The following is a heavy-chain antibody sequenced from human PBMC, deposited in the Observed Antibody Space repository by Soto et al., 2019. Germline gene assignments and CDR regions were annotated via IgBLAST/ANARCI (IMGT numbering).Heavy chain of an antibody. V-gene: IGHV3-33*06. CDR2: IWYDGSNT. D-gene: IGHD5-18*01. J-gene: IGHJ4*02. CDR1: GFTFSSYG. CDR3: AKVNGYSYGSLDY. Sequence: PGGSLRLSCAASGFTFSSYGMHWVRQAPGKGLEWVAVIWYDGSNTYYADSVKGRFTISRDNSKNTLYLQMNSLRAEDTAVYYCAKVNGYSYGSLDYWGQGTLVTVSS.